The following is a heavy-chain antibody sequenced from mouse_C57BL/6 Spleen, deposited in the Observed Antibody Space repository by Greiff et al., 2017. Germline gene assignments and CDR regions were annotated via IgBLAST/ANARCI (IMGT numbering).Heavy chain of an antibody. D-gene: IGHD1-1*01. Sequence: QVHVKQSGPGLVQPSQSLSITCTVSGFSLTSYGVHWVRQSPGKGLEWLGVIWRGGSTDYNAAFMSRLSITKDNSKSQVFFKMNSLQADDTAIYYCAKITTVADYYAMDYWGQGTSVTVSS. CDR1: GFSLTSYG. J-gene: IGHJ4*01. CDR3: AKITTVADYYAMDY. V-gene: IGHV2-5*01. CDR2: IWRGGST.